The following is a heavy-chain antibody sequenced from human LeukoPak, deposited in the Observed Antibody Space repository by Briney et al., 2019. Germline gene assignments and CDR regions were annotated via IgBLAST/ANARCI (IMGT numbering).Heavy chain of an antibody. CDR2: VYYSGSA. J-gene: IGHJ4*02. Sequence: SSETLSLTCTVSSGSISSYYWSWIRQPPGKGLEWIGYVYYSGSANYNPSLKSRVTISVDTSKNQFSLKLSSVTAADTAVYYCARHEKLGEFDYWGQGTLVTVSS. CDR1: SGSISSYY. D-gene: IGHD2-21*01. CDR3: ARHEKLGEFDY. V-gene: IGHV4-59*08.